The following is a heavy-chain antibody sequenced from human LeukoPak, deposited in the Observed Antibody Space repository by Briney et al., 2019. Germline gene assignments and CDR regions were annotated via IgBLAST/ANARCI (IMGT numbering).Heavy chain of an antibody. CDR3: ARPRPSCRGGSCYPDYFDY. CDR2: VYSTGST. Sequence: PSETLSLTCTVSGGSISSYYWTWIRQPPGKGLEWIGYVYSTGSTNYSPSLKSRVTISVDTSKNQFSLKLSSVTAADTAVYYCARPRPSCRGGSCYPDYFDYWGQGTLVTVSS. V-gene: IGHV4-59*08. J-gene: IGHJ4*02. CDR1: GGSISSYY. D-gene: IGHD2-15*01.